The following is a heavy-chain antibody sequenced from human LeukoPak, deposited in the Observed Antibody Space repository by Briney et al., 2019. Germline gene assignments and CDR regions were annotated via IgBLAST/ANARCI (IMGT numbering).Heavy chain of an antibody. CDR3: ARQPDTVTPYNWFDP. CDR2: ISYSGNT. CDR1: GESFSGYY. J-gene: IGHJ5*02. Sequence: PSETLSLTCAVYGESFSGYYWSWIRQPPGKGLEWIGSISYSGNTYFNPSLKSRVTISADTSKNQFSLKLNSVTAADTAVYYCARQPDTVTPYNWFDPWGQGTLVTVSS. V-gene: IGHV4-34*01. D-gene: IGHD4-17*01.